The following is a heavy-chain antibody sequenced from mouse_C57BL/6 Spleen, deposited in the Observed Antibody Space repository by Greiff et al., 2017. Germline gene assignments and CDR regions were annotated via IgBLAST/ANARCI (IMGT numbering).Heavy chain of an antibody. V-gene: IGHV1-52*01. J-gene: IGHJ3*01. D-gene: IGHD4-1*01. Sequence: QVQLQQPGAELVRPGSSVKLSCKASGYTFTSYWMHWVKQRPIQGLEWIGNIDPSVSETHYNQKFKDKATLTVDKSSSTAYMQLSSLTSEDSAVYYCARGTGTGAWFAYWGQGTLVTVSA. CDR2: IDPSVSET. CDR3: ARGTGTGAWFAY. CDR1: GYTFTSYW.